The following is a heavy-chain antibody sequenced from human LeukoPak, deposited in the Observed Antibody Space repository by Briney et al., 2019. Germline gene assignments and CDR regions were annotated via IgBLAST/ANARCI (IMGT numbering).Heavy chain of an antibody. D-gene: IGHD5-12*01. J-gene: IGHJ4*02. CDR2: MHYSGIT. Sequence: KPSETLSLTCIVSGGSISSGSHYWGWIRQPPGKGLEWTGSMHYSGITYYNPSLTSRVTISVDTSKNQFSLRLTSVTAADTAVYYCARYPYSDSGVWQALDYWGQGTLVTVSS. CDR1: GGSISSGSHY. CDR3: ARYPYSDSGVWQALDY. V-gene: IGHV4-39*01.